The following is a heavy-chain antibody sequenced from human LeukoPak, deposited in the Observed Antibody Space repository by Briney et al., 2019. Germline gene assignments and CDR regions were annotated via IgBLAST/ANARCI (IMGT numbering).Heavy chain of an antibody. CDR1: GYTFTSNY. Sequence: ASVKVSCKASGYTFTSNYMHWVRQAPGQGLEWMGVIAPSSGTTSYAQKFQGRVTMTRDTSTSTLYMELNSPTSEDTAVYYCARASGSSAVPFDYWGQGTLVTVSS. CDR3: ARASGSSAVPFDY. V-gene: IGHV1-46*01. D-gene: IGHD3-10*01. CDR2: IAPSSGTT. J-gene: IGHJ4*02.